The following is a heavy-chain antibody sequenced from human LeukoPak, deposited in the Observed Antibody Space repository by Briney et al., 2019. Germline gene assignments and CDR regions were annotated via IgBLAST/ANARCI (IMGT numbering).Heavy chain of an antibody. J-gene: IGHJ4*02. D-gene: IGHD1-26*01. V-gene: IGHV3-30-3*01. Sequence: GGSLRLSCAASGFTFSNYVMHWVRQAPGKGLEWVAVISYDGSNKYYADSVKGRFTISRDNSKNTLYLQVNSLRAEDTAVYYCARDPTGRYYFDYWGQGTLVTVSS. CDR3: ARDPTGRYYFDY. CDR2: ISYDGSNK. CDR1: GFTFSNYV.